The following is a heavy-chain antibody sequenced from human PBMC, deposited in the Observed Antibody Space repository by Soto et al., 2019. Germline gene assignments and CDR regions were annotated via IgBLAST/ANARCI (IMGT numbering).Heavy chain of an antibody. D-gene: IGHD1-26*01. CDR2: INPNSGGT. Sequence: QVQLVQSGAEVKKPGASVKVSCKASGYTFTGYYMHWVRQAPGQALEWMGWINPNSGGTNYAQKFQGWVTMTRDTSISTAYMELSRLRSDDRAVYYCARPNQSGSYYAYWGQGTLVTVSS. V-gene: IGHV1-2*04. CDR1: GYTFTGYY. J-gene: IGHJ4*02. CDR3: ARPNQSGSYYAY.